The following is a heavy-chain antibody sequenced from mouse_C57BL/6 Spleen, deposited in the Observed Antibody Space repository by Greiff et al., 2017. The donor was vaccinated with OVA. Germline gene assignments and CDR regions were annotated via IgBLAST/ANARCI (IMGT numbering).Heavy chain of an antibody. J-gene: IGHJ4*01. CDR2: IYPGSGST. V-gene: IGHV1-55*01. D-gene: IGHD1-1*02. Sequence: VQLQQSGAELVKPGASVKMSCKASGYTFTSYWITWVKPRPGQGLAWIGDIYPGSGSTTYNEKFTSQATLTVETSSSTAYMQLSSLTSEDSAVYYCALTMAHEEAMDYWGQGTSVTVSS. CDR1: GYTFTSYW. CDR3: ALTMAHEEAMDY.